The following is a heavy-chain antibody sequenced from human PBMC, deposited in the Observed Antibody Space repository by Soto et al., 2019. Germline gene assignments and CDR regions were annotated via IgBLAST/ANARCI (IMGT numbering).Heavy chain of an antibody. Sequence: PGGSLRLSCAASGFTFDDYAMHWVRQAPGKGLEWVSGISWNSGSIGYADSVKGRLTLSRDSAKNSLYLQMNSLRAEDTALYYFAKDLYSSSWYYFDYWGQGTLVTVSS. CDR3: AKDLYSSSWYYFDY. J-gene: IGHJ4*02. CDR2: ISWNSGSI. CDR1: GFTFDDYA. V-gene: IGHV3-9*01. D-gene: IGHD6-13*01.